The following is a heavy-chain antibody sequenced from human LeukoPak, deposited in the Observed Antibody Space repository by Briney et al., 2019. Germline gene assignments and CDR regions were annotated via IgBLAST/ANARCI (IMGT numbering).Heavy chain of an antibody. CDR1: GFTFSAYW. Sequence: GGSLRLSCAASGFTFSAYWMSWVRQAPGKGLEWVANIKQDGSDKYYVDSVKGRFTISRDNAKNSLYLQMNNLRAEDTAVYYCARKTVVGSCFDYWGQGTPVTVSS. CDR2: IKQDGSDK. D-gene: IGHD4-23*01. J-gene: IGHJ4*02. V-gene: IGHV3-7*03. CDR3: ARKTVVGSCFDY.